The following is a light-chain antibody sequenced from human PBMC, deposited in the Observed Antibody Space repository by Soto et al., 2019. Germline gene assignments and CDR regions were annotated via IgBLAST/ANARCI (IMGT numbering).Light chain of an antibody. CDR2: DAS. CDR1: QSVASNA. CDR3: HQYGSSPGT. V-gene: IGKV3-20*01. J-gene: IGKJ5*01. Sequence: EIVLTQSPGTLSLSPGERVTLSRRASQSVASNALAWYQQKGGQAPRLVLNDASSRATGIPDRFSGGGSGTDFTLTISRLEPEDFALYYCHQYGSSPGTFGQGTRLEIK.